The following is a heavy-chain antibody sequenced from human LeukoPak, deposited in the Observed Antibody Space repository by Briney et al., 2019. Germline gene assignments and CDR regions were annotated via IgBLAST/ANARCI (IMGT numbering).Heavy chain of an antibody. CDR1: GFSFSTYW. V-gene: IGHV3-7*01. CDR2: IMQDGSEK. Sequence: GGSLRLSCAASGFSFSTYWMSWVRQAPGKGLEWVANIMQDGSEKYYVDSVEGRFTISRDNAKNSLYLQMNSLRAEDSAVYFCARDATYYYDSRGATYFDCWGQGTLVTVSS. D-gene: IGHD3-22*01. CDR3: ARDATYYYDSRGATYFDC. J-gene: IGHJ4*02.